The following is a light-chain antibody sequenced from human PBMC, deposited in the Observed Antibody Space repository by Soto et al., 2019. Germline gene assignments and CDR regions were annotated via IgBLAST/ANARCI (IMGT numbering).Light chain of an antibody. CDR1: QGISNS. V-gene: IGKV1-27*01. Sequence: DIQMTQSPSSLSASVGDTVTITCRASQGISNSLAWFQQKPGRVPQFLIYAASTLQPGVPPRFSASGSGTDFTLTISSLQPEDVATYYCQNYNSAPLTFGPGTRVEIK. J-gene: IGKJ3*01. CDR2: AAS. CDR3: QNYNSAPLT.